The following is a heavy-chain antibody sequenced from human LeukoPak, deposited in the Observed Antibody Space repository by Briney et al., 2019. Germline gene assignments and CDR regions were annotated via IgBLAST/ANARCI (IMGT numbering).Heavy chain of an antibody. D-gene: IGHD3-16*01. V-gene: IGHV3-13*01. CDR3: ARAKGGGAILDI. J-gene: IGHJ3*02. Sequence: PGGSLRLSCVASGFTFSTHDMHWVRQPPGKGLEWVAGIGTAADTYYPGSVKARFTISRDDAENSLYLQMNSLGAGDTAVYFCARAKGGGAILDIWGQGTMVTVSS. CDR1: GFTFSTHD. CDR2: IGTAADT.